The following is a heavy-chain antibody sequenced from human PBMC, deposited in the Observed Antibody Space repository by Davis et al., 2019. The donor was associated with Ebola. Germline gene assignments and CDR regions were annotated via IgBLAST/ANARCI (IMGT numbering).Heavy chain of an antibody. D-gene: IGHD4-11*01. Sequence: PGGSLRLSSAASGFIFNRYGIHWVRQAPDKGLERVAVISYDGTNKYYGESVKGRFTISRDNSKSTLYLQMNSLSAEDTALYYCAREGPTVHLDYWGQGTLVTVSS. CDR1: GFIFNRYG. CDR3: AREGPTVHLDY. CDR2: ISYDGTNK. J-gene: IGHJ4*02. V-gene: IGHV3-30*03.